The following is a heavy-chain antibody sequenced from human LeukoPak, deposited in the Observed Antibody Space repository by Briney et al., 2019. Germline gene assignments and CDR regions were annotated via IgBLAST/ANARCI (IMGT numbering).Heavy chain of an antibody. V-gene: IGHV4-39*02. J-gene: IGHJ3*02. CDR1: GGSISSSSYY. CDR2: IYYSGST. Sequence: SETLSLTCTVSGGSISSSSYYWGWIRRPPGKGLEWIGSIYYSGSTYYNPSLKSRVTISVDTSKNQFSLKLSSVTAADTAVYCCARETGNXGNDCYRARDXAFDIWGQGTMVTXXS. D-gene: IGHD2-21*01. CDR3: ARETGNXGNDCYRARDXAFDI.